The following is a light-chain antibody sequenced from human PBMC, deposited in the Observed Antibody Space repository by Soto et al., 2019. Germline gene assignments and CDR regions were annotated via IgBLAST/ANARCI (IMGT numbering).Light chain of an antibody. V-gene: IGKV3-20*01. Sequence: ILWSRSPGSLSVFPGEIPSLSCRARQKVNNRLAWYQQQAGQAPRLLISGASSRATGIPDRFSGSGSGTDFTLTISRLESDDFALYDCQQYAEGTPMKFGQGTKVDIK. CDR1: QKVNNR. CDR2: GAS. J-gene: IGKJ1*01. CDR3: QQYAEGTPMK.